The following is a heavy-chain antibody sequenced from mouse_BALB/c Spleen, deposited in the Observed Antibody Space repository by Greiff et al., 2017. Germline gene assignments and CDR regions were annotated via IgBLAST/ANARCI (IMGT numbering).Heavy chain of an antibody. CDR1: GYSFTGYN. D-gene: IGHD2-4*01. CDR3: ARSFDYDWYCEV. CDR2: IDPYYGGT. J-gene: IGHJ1*01. V-gene: IGHV1-39*01. Sequence: VHVKQSGPELEKPGASVKISCKASGYSFTGYNMNWVKQSNGKSLEWIGNIDPYYGGTSYNQKFKGKATLTVDKSSSTAYMQLKSMTSEDSAVYYCARSFDYDWYCEVGGEGTTGTVSA.